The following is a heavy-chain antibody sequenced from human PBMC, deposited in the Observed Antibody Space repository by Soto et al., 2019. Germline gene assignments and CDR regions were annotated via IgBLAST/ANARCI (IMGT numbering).Heavy chain of an antibody. CDR3: ARMQVDDYRYYYGMDV. CDR2: IGTAGDT. D-gene: IGHD4-17*01. J-gene: IGHJ6*02. Sequence: GESLKISCAASGFTFSSYDMHWVRQATGKGLEWVSAIGTAGDTYYPGSVKGRFTISRENAKNSLYLQMNSLRAGDTAVYYCARMQVDDYRYYYGMDVWGQGTTVTVSS. V-gene: IGHV3-13*01. CDR1: GFTFSSYD.